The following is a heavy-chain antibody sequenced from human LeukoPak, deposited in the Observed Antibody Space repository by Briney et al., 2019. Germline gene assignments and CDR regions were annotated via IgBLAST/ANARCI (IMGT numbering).Heavy chain of an antibody. V-gene: IGHV3-74*03. J-gene: IGHJ4*02. CDR2: ITSDGSST. CDR1: GFTFSSTW. Sequence: AGGYLRLSCAASGFTFSSTWMHWVRQVPGKGLVWVARITSDGSSTTYAESVKGRFTISRDNAKNTLYLEMDSLRAEDTAVYYCARDWYHAIDYWGQGTLVTVSS. D-gene: IGHD2-2*01. CDR3: ARDWYHAIDY.